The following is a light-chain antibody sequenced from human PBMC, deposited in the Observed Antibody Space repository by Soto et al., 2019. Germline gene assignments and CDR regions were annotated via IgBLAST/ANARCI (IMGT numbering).Light chain of an antibody. CDR3: QQTYSSLWT. J-gene: IGKJ1*01. CDR1: QSITNL. Sequence: DIQMTQSPSSLSASVGDRVTITCRASQSITNLLNWYQHKPGQAPKLLIYGTSSLLTGVPSRFSGSGSGTDFTLTISGLQLEDFATYYCQQTYSSLWTFGQGTPVENK. V-gene: IGKV1-39*01. CDR2: GTS.